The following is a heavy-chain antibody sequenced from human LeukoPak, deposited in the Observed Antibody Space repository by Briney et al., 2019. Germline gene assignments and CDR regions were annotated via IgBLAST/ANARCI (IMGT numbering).Heavy chain of an antibody. V-gene: IGHV3-33*01. CDR1: GFTFGNYG. J-gene: IGHJ4*02. CDR2: IWYDGSNK. Sequence: GRSLRLSCAASGFTFGNYGMHWVRQAPGKGLEWVALIWYDGSNKYYADSVKGRFTISRDNSKNMLYLQMNSLRTEDTAVYYCATLRSDSSGWYYFDYWGQGTLVTVSS. CDR3: ATLRSDSSGWYYFDY. D-gene: IGHD6-19*01.